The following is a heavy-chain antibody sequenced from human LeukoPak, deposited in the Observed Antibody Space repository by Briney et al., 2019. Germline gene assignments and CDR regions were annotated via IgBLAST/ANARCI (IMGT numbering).Heavy chain of an antibody. V-gene: IGHV1-18*01. Sequence: ASVKVSCKASGYTFTSYGISWVRQAPGQGLEWMAWISAYNGNTNYAQKLQGRVTMTTDTSTSTAYMELRSLRSDDTAVYYCAREEYCSGGSCYYFDYWGQGTLVTVSS. J-gene: IGHJ4*02. CDR2: ISAYNGNT. CDR1: GYTFTSYG. D-gene: IGHD2-15*01. CDR3: AREEYCSGGSCYYFDY.